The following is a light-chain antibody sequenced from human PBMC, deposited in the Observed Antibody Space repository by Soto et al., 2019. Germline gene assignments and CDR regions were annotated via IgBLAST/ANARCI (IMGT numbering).Light chain of an antibody. J-gene: IGLJ3*02. CDR3: AAWDYSLSGYWV. Sequence: QPVLSQPPSASGTPGQRVTISCFGSSSNIGRNYVYWYQQVPGTAPKLLIFRNNQRPSGVPDRFSGSKSGTSASLAISGLRSEDEADYFCAAWDYSLSGYWVFGGGTKLTVL. CDR2: RNN. CDR1: SSNIGRNY. V-gene: IGLV1-47*01.